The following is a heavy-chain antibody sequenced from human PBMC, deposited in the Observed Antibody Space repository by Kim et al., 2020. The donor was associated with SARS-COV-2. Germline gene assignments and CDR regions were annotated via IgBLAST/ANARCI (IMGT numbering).Heavy chain of an antibody. CDR1: GFTFSSYA. CDR2: ISYDGSNK. CDR3: ARDQYYDFWSGYSYYFDY. D-gene: IGHD3-3*01. J-gene: IGHJ4*02. V-gene: IGHV3-30-3*01. Sequence: GGSLRLSCAASGFTFSSYAMHWVRQAPGKGLEWVAVISYDGSNKYYADSVKGRFTISRDNSKNTLYLQMNSLRAEDTAVYYCARDQYYDFWSGYSYYFDYWGQGTLVTVSS.